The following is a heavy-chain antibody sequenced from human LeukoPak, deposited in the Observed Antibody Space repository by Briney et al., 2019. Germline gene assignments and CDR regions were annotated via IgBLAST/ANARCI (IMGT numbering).Heavy chain of an antibody. CDR3: VRGAVAGTPPVDY. J-gene: IGHJ4*02. D-gene: IGHD6-19*01. V-gene: IGHV3-48*03. Sequence: PGGSLRLSCAASGFTFSSHEMNWVRQAPGKGPEWVSYIGTSGTTMYYADSVKGRFTISRDNAKNSLYLQMNSLRAEDTALYYGVRGAVAGTPPVDYWGQGALVIVSS. CDR2: IGTSGTTM. CDR1: GFTFSSHE.